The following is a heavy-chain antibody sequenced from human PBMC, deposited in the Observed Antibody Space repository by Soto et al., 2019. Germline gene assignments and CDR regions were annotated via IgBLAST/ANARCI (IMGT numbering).Heavy chain of an antibody. J-gene: IGHJ6*03. V-gene: IGHV3-23*01. D-gene: IGHD2-2*02. CDR1: VFTFSSYA. CDR2: ISGSGGST. CDR3: AKDAQDCSSTSCYIWPQRYYMEV. Sequence: PWGSVRLSCAASVFTFSSYAMTWVRQAPGKGLEWVSAISGSGGSTYYADSVKGRFTISRDNSKNTLYLQMNSLRAEDTAVYYCAKDAQDCSSTSCYIWPQRYYMEVLVKGTTVTVS.